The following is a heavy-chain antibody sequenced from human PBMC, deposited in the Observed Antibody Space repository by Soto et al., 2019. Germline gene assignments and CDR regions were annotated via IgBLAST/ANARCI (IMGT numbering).Heavy chain of an antibody. Sequence: GASVKVSCKASGYTFTSYAMHWVRQAPGQRLEWMGWINAGNGNTKYSQKLQGRVTITRDTSASTAYMELSSLRSEDTAVYYCERDGYSSGWRDWYWFDPWGQGTLVTVSS. D-gene: IGHD6-19*01. V-gene: IGHV1-3*01. CDR1: GYTFTSYA. CDR2: INAGNGNT. CDR3: ERDGYSSGWRDWYWFDP. J-gene: IGHJ5*02.